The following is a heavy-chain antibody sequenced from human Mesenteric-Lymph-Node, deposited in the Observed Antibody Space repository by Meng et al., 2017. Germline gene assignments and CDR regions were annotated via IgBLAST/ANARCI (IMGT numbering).Heavy chain of an antibody. Sequence: GESLKISCAASGFTFSSYWMHWVRQAPGKGLVWVSRINSDGSSTSYADSVKGRFTISRDNSKNTVYLQMNSLRAEDTAVYYCAGGRFDYWGQGTLVTVSS. CDR1: GFTFSSYW. CDR3: AGGRFDY. J-gene: IGHJ4*02. V-gene: IGHV3-74*01. CDR2: INSDGSST.